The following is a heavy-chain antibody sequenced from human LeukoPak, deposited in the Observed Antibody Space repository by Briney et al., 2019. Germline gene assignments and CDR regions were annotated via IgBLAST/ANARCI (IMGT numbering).Heavy chain of an antibody. V-gene: IGHV1-46*01. CDR1: EYTFTSYY. Sequence: ASVKVSCKASEYTFTSYYMHWVRQAPGQGLEWMGIINPSGGSTSYAQKFQGRVTMTRDTSTSTVYMELSSLRSEDTAVYYCARDSSGNHWYFDLWGRGTLVTVSS. CDR2: INPSGGST. J-gene: IGHJ2*01. D-gene: IGHD3-22*01. CDR3: ARDSSGNHWYFDL.